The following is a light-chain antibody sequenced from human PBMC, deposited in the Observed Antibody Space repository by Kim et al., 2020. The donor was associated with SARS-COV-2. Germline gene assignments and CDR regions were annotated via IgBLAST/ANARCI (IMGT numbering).Light chain of an antibody. J-gene: IGLJ3*02. CDR3: SSSAGSNNLV. CDR2: EVK. Sequence: GQSVTISCSGIGSELGDYPYDSCDHQHPGKAPTLIIFEVKYRPSGVPDRFSGSKSGNTASLTVSGLQAEDEADYYCSSSAGSNNLVFGGGTQLTVL. V-gene: IGLV2-8*01. CDR1: GSELGDYPY.